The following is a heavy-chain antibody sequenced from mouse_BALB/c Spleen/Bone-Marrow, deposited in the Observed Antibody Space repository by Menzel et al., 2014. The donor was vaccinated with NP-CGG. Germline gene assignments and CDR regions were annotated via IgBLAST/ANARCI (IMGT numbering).Heavy chain of an antibody. CDR3: ARCGYYSWSAY. V-gene: IGHV4-1*02. Sequence: EVKLQESGGGLVQPGGSLKLSCAASGFDFSRYWMSWVRQAPGKGLEWIGEINPDSSTINYTPSLKDKFIISRDNAKNTPYLQMSKVRSEDTALYYCARCGYYSWSAYWGQGTLVTVSA. J-gene: IGHJ3*01. D-gene: IGHD2-3*01. CDR2: INPDSSTI. CDR1: GFDFSRYW.